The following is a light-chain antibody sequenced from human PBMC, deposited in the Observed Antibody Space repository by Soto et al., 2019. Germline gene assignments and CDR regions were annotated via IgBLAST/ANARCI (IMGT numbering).Light chain of an antibody. CDR3: SSFAGTNSFV. J-gene: IGLJ1*01. V-gene: IGLV2-8*01. CDR1: TSDIGAYNY. CDR2: EVT. Sequence: QSVLTQPPSASGSPGQSVTISCTGTTSDIGAYNYVSWYQQRPGKAPKLIIYEVTRRPSGVPDRIFGSKSYTTASLIVSGLQAEDEADYYCSSFAGTNSFVFGTGTKVTVL.